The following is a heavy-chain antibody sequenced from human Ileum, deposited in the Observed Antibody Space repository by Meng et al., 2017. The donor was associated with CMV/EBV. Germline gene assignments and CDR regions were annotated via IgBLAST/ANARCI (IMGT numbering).Heavy chain of an antibody. CDR3: ARVATLSTIPWFDP. V-gene: IGHV3-74*01. Sequence: ASGFTFSDYWMHWVRQAPGKGLVWVSRIDYDGSSATYADSVKGRFTISRDNAKNTLYLQMNSLTAEDTAVYYCARVATLSTIPWFDPWGQGTLVTVSS. CDR2: IDYDGSSA. CDR1: GFTFSDYW. J-gene: IGHJ5*02. D-gene: IGHD3-3*01.